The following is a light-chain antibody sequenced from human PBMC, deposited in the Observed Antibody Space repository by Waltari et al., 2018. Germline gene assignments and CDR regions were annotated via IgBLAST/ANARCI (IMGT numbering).Light chain of an antibody. CDR1: QGISSY. Sequence: AIRMTQSPSSLSASTGDRVTITCRARQGISSYLAWYQQKPGKAPKLLIYAASTLQNGVPPRFSGSGSGTDCTLTISCLQSEDFATYYCQQYYSYPRTFGQGTKVEIK. CDR2: AAS. CDR3: QQYYSYPRT. J-gene: IGKJ1*01. V-gene: IGKV1-8*01.